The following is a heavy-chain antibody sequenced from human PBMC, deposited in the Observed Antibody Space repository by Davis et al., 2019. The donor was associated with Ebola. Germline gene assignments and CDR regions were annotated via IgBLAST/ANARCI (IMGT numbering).Heavy chain of an antibody. CDR1: GFTFGSYA. Sequence: GESLKISCAASGFTFGSYAMTWVRQAPGKGLEWVSTISGSGGTPYYADSVKGRFTISRDNSENMLYLQMNSLRAEDTAVYYCARDRGIPAALDYWGQGTLVTVSS. CDR2: ISGSGGTP. D-gene: IGHD2-2*01. V-gene: IGHV3-23*01. CDR3: ARDRGIPAALDY. J-gene: IGHJ4*02.